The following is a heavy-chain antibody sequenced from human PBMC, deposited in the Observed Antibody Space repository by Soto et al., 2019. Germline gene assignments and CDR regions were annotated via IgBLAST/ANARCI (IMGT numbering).Heavy chain of an antibody. Sequence: PGESLKISCKGSGYSFTNYWIGWVRQMPGKGLEWLGIIYPGDSDTRYSPSFQGQVTISADKSISTAYLQWSSLKASDTAMYYCARQRYDTTSSVAYYYGMDVWGQGTTVTVSS. CDR3: ARQRYDTTSSVAYYYGMDV. D-gene: IGHD6-6*01. CDR2: IYPGDSDT. CDR1: GYSFTNYW. V-gene: IGHV5-51*01. J-gene: IGHJ6*02.